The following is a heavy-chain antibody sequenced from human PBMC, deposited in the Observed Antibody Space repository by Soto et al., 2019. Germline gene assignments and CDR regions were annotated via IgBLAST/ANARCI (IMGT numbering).Heavy chain of an antibody. CDR1: GFSFSSYD. J-gene: IGHJ3*02. CDR2: ISGSGGST. CDR3: ANSITIFHALI. Sequence: PGGSLRLSCAASGFSFSSYDMSWVRQAPGKGLEWASGISGSGGSTYYADSVKGRFTISRDNSENTLYLQMNSLRAEDTAVYYCANSITIFHALIWGQGTMVTVS. D-gene: IGHD3-9*01. V-gene: IGHV3-23*01.